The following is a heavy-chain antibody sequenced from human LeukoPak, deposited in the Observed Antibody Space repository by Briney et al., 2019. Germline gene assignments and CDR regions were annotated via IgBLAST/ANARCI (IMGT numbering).Heavy chain of an antibody. CDR1: GGSISSYY. V-gene: IGHV4-4*07. J-gene: IGHJ6*03. CDR3: ARERGEYYDILTGYYYYYYYMDV. CDR2: IYTSGST. Sequence: SETPSLTCTVSGGSISSYYWSWIRQPAGKGLEWIGRIYTSGSTNYNPSLKSRVTMSVDTSKNQFSLKLSSVTAADTAVYYCARERGEYYDILTGYYYYYYYMDVWGKGTTVTVSS. D-gene: IGHD3-9*01.